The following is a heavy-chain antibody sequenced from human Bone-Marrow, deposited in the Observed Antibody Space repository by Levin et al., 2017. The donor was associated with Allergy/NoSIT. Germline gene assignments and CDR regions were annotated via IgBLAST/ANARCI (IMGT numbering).Heavy chain of an antibody. J-gene: IGHJ4*02. CDR2: INHGGLST. CDR1: GFTFTSYA. Sequence: QAGESLKISCAASGFTFTSYAMAWVRQAPGKGLEWFSGINHGGLSTYYADSVKGRFTISRDNSKNSLYVQMNNLRAEDTAVYYCATYCGGANCGSNYYFDNWGQGILVTVSS. V-gene: IGHV3-23*01. CDR3: ATYCGGANCGSNYYFDN. D-gene: IGHD2-21*01.